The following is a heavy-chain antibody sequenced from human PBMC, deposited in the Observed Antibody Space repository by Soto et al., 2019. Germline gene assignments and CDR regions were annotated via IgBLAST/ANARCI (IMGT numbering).Heavy chain of an antibody. CDR1: GDTFNNYA. V-gene: IGHV1-69*06. D-gene: IGHD3-3*01. J-gene: IGHJ4*02. CDR3: AASTFLSGVSGYFHLDF. CDR2: IIPVYDSP. Sequence: GASVKVSCKVSGDTFNNYAISWVRQAPGQGLQWMGGIIPVYDSPSYAQGSHNRVTITADRFTSTAHLELNGLTSEDTAVYYCAASTFLSGVSGYFHLDFWGQGTLVTVSS.